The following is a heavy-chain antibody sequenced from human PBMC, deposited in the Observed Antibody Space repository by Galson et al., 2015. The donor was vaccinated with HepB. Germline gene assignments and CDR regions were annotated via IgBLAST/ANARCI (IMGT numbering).Heavy chain of an antibody. CDR1: GDSFSNSA. Sequence: SVKVSCKAFGDSFSNSAITWVRQAPGQGLEWMGGIIPVFGVTNFARKFSGRVTISADKSKNTVYLELRSLRSDDSAVYFCARLWWKPLNYHYNAMDVWGQGTTVTVSS. D-gene: IGHD2-15*01. CDR2: IIPVFGVT. V-gene: IGHV1-69*10. J-gene: IGHJ6*01. CDR3: ARLWWKPLNYHYNAMDV.